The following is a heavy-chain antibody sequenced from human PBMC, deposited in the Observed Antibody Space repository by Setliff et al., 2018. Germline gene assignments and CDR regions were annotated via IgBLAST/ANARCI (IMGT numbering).Heavy chain of an antibody. V-gene: IGHV1-8*01. CDR2: VSPIDDGKP. Sequence: ASVKVSCKASGYSFTSYDINWVRLAAGQGLEWMGWVSPIDDGKPGYAQKFQGRVTMAWDASITTAYLDLSRLTSDDTASYYCAGVDVLTASPFWGLGTRVTVSS. CDR3: AGVDVLTASPF. J-gene: IGHJ4*02. CDR1: GYSFTSYD. D-gene: IGHD3-9*01.